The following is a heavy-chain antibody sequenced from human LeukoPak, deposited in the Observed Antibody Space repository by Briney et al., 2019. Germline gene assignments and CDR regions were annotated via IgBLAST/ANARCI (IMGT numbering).Heavy chain of an antibody. CDR3: ASXAAAVNGGNY. Sequence: GGSLRLSCAASGFTFSNYWMSWVRQAPGKGLEWVANIKQDGSEKYYVDSVKGRFTVSRENTKNSLFLQMNSMRAEETAVYYXASXAAAVNGGNYWGQGTLVTVSS. D-gene: IGHD6-13*01. J-gene: IGHJ4*02. CDR1: GFTFSNYW. CDR2: IKQDGSEK. V-gene: IGHV3-7*01.